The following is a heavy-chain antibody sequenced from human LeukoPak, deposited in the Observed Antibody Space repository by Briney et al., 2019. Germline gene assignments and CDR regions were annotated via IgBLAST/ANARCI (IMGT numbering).Heavy chain of an antibody. CDR3: VMWPPMSG. Sequence: GRSLRLSCAASGFTFSSYAMHWVRQAPGKGLEWVAVISYDGSNKYYADSVKGRFTISRDNSKNTLYLQMSSLRDEDTAVYYCVMWPPMSGGGQGTMVTVSS. CDR2: ISYDGSNK. J-gene: IGHJ3*01. CDR1: GFTFSSYA. D-gene: IGHD3-22*01. V-gene: IGHV3-30*14.